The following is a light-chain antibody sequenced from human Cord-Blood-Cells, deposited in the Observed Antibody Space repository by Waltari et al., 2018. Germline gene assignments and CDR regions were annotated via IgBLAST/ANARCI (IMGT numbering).Light chain of an antibody. Sequence: QSALTQPASVSGSPGQSITISCTGTSSDVGNYNLVSWYQQHPGKAPKLMIYAGMKRPSGVSNRVSGSKSGNTASLTISGLQAEDEADYYCCSYAGSSTSYVFGTGTKVTVL. V-gene: IGLV2-23*01. J-gene: IGLJ1*01. CDR2: AGM. CDR1: SSDVGNYNL. CDR3: CSYAGSSTSYV.